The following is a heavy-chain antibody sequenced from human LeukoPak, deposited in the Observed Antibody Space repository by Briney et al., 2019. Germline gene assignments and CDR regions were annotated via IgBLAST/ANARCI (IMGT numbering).Heavy chain of an antibody. CDR2: ISTSGST. CDR1: GGSVTTYY. V-gene: IGHV4-4*07. Sequence: MPSETLSLTCTVSGGSVTTYYWSWIRQSAGKGLEWIGHISTSGSTTYNPSLKSRVTMSVDTSKNQFSLKLSSVTAADTAVYYCAREATVVGATIIWGQGTLATVSS. CDR3: AREATVVGATII. J-gene: IGHJ4*02. D-gene: IGHD1-26*01.